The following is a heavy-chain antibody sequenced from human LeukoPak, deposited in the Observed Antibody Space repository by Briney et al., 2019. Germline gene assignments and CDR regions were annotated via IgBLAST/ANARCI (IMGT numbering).Heavy chain of an antibody. CDR3: ARGRRHIVVVTAIRAPLNYYYYMDV. CDR2: INHSGST. CDR1: GGSFSGYY. J-gene: IGHJ6*03. V-gene: IGHV4-34*01. D-gene: IGHD2-21*02. Sequence: SETLSLTCAVYGGSFSGYYWSWIRQPPGKGLEWIGEINHSGSTNYNPSLKSRVTISVDTSKNQFSLKLSSVTAADTAVYYCARGRRHIVVVTAIRAPLNYYYYMDVWGKGTTVTVSS.